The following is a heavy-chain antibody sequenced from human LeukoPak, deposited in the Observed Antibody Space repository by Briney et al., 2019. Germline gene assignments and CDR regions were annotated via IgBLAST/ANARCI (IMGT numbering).Heavy chain of an antibody. CDR3: AREGYGGNSIDY. J-gene: IGHJ4*02. CDR1: GGSISSGSYY. V-gene: IGHV4-61*02. CDR2: IYTSGST. Sequence: SETLSLTCTVSGGSISSGSYYWSWIRQPAGKGLEWIGRIYTSGSTNYNPSLKSRVTISVDTSKNQFSLKLSSVTAADTAVYYCAREGYGGNSIDYWGQGTLVTVSS. D-gene: IGHD4-23*01.